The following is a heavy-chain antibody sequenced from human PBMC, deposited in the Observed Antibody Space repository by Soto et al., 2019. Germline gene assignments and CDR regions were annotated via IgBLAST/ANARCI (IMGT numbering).Heavy chain of an antibody. CDR3: ARGDFYSGDL. Sequence: EVQLVESGGGLVQPGGSLRLSCVASGFTFRSYWLIWVRQAPGKGLEWVANINEDESEKNYVDSVKGRFTISRDNAKNSLYLQMNSLRAEDTAMYFCARGDFYSGDLWGQGTLVTVSP. CDR1: GFTFRSYW. J-gene: IGHJ5*02. V-gene: IGHV3-7*05. CDR2: INEDESEK. D-gene: IGHD4-4*01.